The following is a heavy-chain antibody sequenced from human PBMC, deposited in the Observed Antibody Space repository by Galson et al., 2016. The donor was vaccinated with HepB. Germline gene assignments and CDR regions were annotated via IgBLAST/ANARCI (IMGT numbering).Heavy chain of an antibody. CDR1: EIDFTDAW. CDR2: IKSKGHGETT. Sequence: SLRLSCATTEIDFTDAWMSWVRQAPGKGLEWVGRIKSKGHGETTDYAAPVKERFTISRDDSKNTLYLQMNSLKTEDTAVYYCTRDQGGYRFYGMDIWGQGTLVTVS. CDR3: TRDQGGYRFYGMDI. J-gene: IGHJ6*02. V-gene: IGHV3-15*01. D-gene: IGHD5-18*01.